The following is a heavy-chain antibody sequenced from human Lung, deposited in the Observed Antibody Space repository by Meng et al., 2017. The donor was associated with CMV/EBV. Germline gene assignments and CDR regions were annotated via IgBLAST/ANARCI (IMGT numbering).Heavy chain of an antibody. Sequence: GESLKISCAASGFTFSRYSMNWVRQAPGKGLEWVSSIRSSSRYIYYTDSVKGRFTISTDNAKTSLYLQMNSLRAEDTAVYYCAREREELITTFGVATSSRCGMDVWGQGTTVTVSS. J-gene: IGHJ6*02. V-gene: IGHV3-21*01. CDR1: GFTFSRYS. D-gene: IGHD3-3*01. CDR3: AREREELITTFGVATSSRCGMDV. CDR2: IRSSSRYI.